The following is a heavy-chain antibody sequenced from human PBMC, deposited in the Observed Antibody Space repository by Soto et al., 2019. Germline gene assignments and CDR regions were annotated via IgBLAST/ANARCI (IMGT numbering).Heavy chain of an antibody. J-gene: IGHJ4*02. CDR2: IFPDDSDT. D-gene: IGHD3-16*01. CDR3: FRGGVTSRTFDY. CDR1: GYIIKNYW. V-gene: IGHV5-51*01. Sequence: GESLKISCKASGYIIKNYWIGWVRQTPGQGLEWMGIIFPDDSDTRYSPSFQGHVTISVDKSISTAYVQWSSLKASDSAIYYCFRGGVTSRTFDYWGQGTLVTVSS.